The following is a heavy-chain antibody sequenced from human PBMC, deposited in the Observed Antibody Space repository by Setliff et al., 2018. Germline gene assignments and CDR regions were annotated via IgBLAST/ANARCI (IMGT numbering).Heavy chain of an antibody. Sequence: SETLSLTCTVSGGSISSYYWSWIRQPPGKGLGWIGYIHISGSTNYNPSLKSRVTISVDTSKNQFSLKLSSVTAADTAVYYCARGAGWWDLWGQGTLVTVSS. CDR3: ARGAGWWDL. V-gene: IGHV4-4*08. CDR2: IHISGST. CDR1: GGSISSYY. J-gene: IGHJ5*02.